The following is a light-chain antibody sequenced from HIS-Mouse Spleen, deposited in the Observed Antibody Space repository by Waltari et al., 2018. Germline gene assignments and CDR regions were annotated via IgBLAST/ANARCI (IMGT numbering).Light chain of an antibody. CDR3: QQYYSTPPT. CDR1: QSVLYSSNNKNY. CDR2: WAS. V-gene: IGKV4-1*01. J-gene: IGKJ1*01. Sequence: DIVMTQSPDSLAGSLGERATIKCKSSQSVLYSSNNKNYLAWYQQKPGQPPKLLIYWASTRESGVPDRFSGSGSGTDFTLTISSLQAEDVAVYYCQQYYSTPPTFGQGTKVEIK.